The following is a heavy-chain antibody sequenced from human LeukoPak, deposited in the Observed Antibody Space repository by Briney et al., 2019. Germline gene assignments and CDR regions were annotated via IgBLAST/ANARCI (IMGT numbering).Heavy chain of an antibody. Sequence: SETLSLTCTVSGASISSYYWSWIRQPPGRGLEWIGYIYYTGSTDYNPSLKSRVTISLDTSKTQFSLKLSSVTAADTAVYYCARVVDTAMATNWFDPWGQGTLVTVSS. CDR1: GASISSYY. J-gene: IGHJ5*02. CDR2: IYYTGST. D-gene: IGHD5-18*01. CDR3: ARVVDTAMATNWFDP. V-gene: IGHV4-59*12.